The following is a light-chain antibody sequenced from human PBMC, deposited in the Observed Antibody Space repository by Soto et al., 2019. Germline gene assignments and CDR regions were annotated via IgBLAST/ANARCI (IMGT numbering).Light chain of an antibody. Sequence: QSVLTQPPSASXXXCQRVTLSCSGSSSNIVTNHVYWYQHLPGTAPKHLIYRNSLRPSGVPDRFSGSKSGTSASLAISGIRSEDEADYYCAAWDDSLSGWVFGGGTKLTVL. J-gene: IGLJ3*02. V-gene: IGLV1-47*01. CDR1: SSNIVTNH. CDR2: RNS. CDR3: AAWDDSLSGWV.